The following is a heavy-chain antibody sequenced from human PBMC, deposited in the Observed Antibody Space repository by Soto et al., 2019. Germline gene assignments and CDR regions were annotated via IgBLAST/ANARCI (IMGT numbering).Heavy chain of an antibody. CDR3: AGGPPYVDIWTSYYALYFGY. D-gene: IGHD3-9*01. V-gene: IGHV5-51*01. Sequence: PGESLKISCKAFGYSFSSYWIAWVRQMPGEGLEWMGAIYPGDSDTRYSPSFQGQVTISVDTSISTAYLQWNSLKASDTAMYYCAGGPPYVDIWTSYYALYFGYWGQGTTVTVYS. CDR1: GYSFSSYW. CDR2: IYPGDSDT. J-gene: IGHJ4*02.